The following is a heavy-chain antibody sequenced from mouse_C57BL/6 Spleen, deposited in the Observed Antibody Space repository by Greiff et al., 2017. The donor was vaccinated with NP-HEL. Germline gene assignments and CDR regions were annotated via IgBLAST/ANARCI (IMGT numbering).Heavy chain of an antibody. D-gene: IGHD1-1*01. CDR2: ISYDGSN. CDR1: GYSITSGYY. J-gene: IGHJ4*01. CDR3: ARAGYYGSSLYAMDY. V-gene: IGHV3-6*01. Sequence: EVQLQESGPGLVKPSQSLSLTCSVTGYSITSGYYWNWIRQFPGNKLEWMGYISYDGSNNYNPSLKNRISITRDTSKNQFFLKLNPVTTEDTATYYCARAGYYGSSLYAMDYWGQGTSVTVSS.